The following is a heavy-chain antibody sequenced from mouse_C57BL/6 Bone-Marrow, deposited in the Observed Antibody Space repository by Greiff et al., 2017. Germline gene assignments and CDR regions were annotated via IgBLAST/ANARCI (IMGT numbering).Heavy chain of an antibody. D-gene: IGHD1-1*01. CDR2: IDPGSGST. J-gene: IGHJ4*01. V-gene: IGHV1-55*01. CDR1: GYTFTSYW. Sequence: QVQLKQPGAELVKPGASVKLSCKASGYTFTSYWITWVKQRPGQGLEWIGDIDPGSGSTNYNEKFKSKATLTVDTSSSTAYMQLSSLTSEDSAVYYCSRSHYYGSSYDAMDYWGQGTSVTVSS. CDR3: SRSHYYGSSYDAMDY.